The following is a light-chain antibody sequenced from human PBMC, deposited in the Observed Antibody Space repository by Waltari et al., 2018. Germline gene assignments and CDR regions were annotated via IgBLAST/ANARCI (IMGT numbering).Light chain of an antibody. CDR2: DVS. V-gene: IGLV2-14*03. CDR3: CSYTSSTTLYA. Sequence: QSALTQPASVSGSPGQSITISCTGTTSDVGGYMSVSWYQHHADKAPRLMIFDVSHRPSGVSSRFSGSKSGNTASLTISGLQVEDEADYYCCSYTSSTTLYAFGTGTRVTVL. CDR1: TSDVGGYMS. J-gene: IGLJ1*01.